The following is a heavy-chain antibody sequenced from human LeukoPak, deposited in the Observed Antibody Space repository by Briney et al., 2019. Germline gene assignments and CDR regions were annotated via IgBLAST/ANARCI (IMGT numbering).Heavy chain of an antibody. Sequence: GASVKVSCKASGGTFSSYTISWVRQAPGQGLEWMGRIIPILGIANYAQKFQGRVTITADKSTSTAYMELSSLRSEDTAVFYCARGGYCSSTSCRSWFDPWGQGTLVTVSS. CDR2: IIPILGIA. V-gene: IGHV1-69*02. J-gene: IGHJ5*02. D-gene: IGHD2-2*01. CDR3: ARGGYCSSTSCRSWFDP. CDR1: GGTFSSYT.